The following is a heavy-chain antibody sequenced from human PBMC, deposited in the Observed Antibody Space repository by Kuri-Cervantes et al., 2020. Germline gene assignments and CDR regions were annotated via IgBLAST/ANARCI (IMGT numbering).Heavy chain of an antibody. D-gene: IGHD1-1*01. J-gene: IGHJ3*02. CDR1: GLTFSNAW. V-gene: IGHV3-21*01. CDR3: ARDGRQLGGAFDI. CDR2: ISSSSSYI. Sequence: GASLRLSCAVAGLTFSNAWINWVRQAPGKGLEWDSSISSSSSYIYYADSVMGRFTISRDNAKNSQYLQMNSLRAEDTAVYYCARDGRQLGGAFDIWGQGTMVTVSS.